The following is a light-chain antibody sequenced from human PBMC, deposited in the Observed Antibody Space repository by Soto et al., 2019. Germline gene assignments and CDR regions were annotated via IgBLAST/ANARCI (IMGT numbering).Light chain of an antibody. V-gene: IGKV3-20*01. CDR1: QTISSSY. J-gene: IGKJ2*01. Sequence: IVLTQSPGPLSLSPGESATLSCRAGQTISSSYIAWYHHKPGQPPRLVMYASSSRATDIPARFRGSGSGTDFTLTINTLEPGDSGVFYCHHYGSPPYTFGRGTKLEI. CDR3: HHYGSPPYT. CDR2: ASS.